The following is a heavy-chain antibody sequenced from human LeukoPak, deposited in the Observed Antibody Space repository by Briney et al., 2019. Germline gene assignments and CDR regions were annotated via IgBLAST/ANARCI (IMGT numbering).Heavy chain of an antibody. CDR1: GGPISSYY. CDR2: IYYSGST. J-gene: IGHJ6*02. Sequence: SETLSLTCSVSGGPISSYYWLWIRQPPGKGLEWIGYIYYSGSTIYNPSLKRRVTISVDTSKNQFSLKLSSVTAADTAVYYCARVTYYYGSGSPGPYYGMDVWGQGTTVTVSS. V-gene: IGHV4-59*01. CDR3: ARVTYYYGSGSPGPYYGMDV. D-gene: IGHD3-10*01.